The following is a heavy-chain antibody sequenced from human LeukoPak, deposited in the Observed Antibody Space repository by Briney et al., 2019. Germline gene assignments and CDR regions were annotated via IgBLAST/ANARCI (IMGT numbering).Heavy chain of an antibody. CDR1: GFTFSSYA. Sequence: GGSLRLSCAASGFTFSSYAMSWVRQAPGKGLEWVSAISGSGNRTYYADSVKGRFTISRDNSKNTLYLQMNSLRAEDTAVYYCAKDPLSSIAAAGNWFDPWGQGTLVTVSS. D-gene: IGHD6-13*01. J-gene: IGHJ5*02. CDR2: ISGSGNRT. V-gene: IGHV3-23*01. CDR3: AKDPLSSIAAAGNWFDP.